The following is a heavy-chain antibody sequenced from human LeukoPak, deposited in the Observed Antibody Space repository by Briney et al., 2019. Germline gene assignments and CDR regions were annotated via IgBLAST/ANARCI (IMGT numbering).Heavy chain of an antibody. D-gene: IGHD6-13*01. CDR1: GGSISSYY. Sequence: PSETLSLTCTVSGGSISSYYWSWIRQPPGKGLEWIGYIYYSGSTNYNPSLKSRVTISVDTSKNQFSLKLSSVTAADTAVYYRVAAGTNYYYYYMDVWGKGTTVTVSS. J-gene: IGHJ6*03. V-gene: IGHV4-59*01. CDR3: VAAGTNYYYYYMDV. CDR2: IYYSGST.